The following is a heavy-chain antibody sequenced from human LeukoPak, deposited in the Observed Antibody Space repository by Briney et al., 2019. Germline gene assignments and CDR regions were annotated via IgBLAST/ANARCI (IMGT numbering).Heavy chain of an antibody. D-gene: IGHD5-24*01. J-gene: IGHJ4*02. CDR3: AKSHVDTGYNCYFDY. Sequence: GGSLRLSCAASGFTFSSYAMSWVRQAPGKGLEWVSAISGSGGSTYYADSVKGRFTISRDNSKNTLYLQMNSLRDEDTAVYYCAKSHVDTGYNCYFDYWGQGTLVTVSS. V-gene: IGHV3-23*01. CDR2: ISGSGGST. CDR1: GFTFSSYA.